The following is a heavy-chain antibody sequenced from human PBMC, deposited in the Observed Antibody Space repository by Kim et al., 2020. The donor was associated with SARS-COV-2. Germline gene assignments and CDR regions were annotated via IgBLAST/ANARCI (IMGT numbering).Heavy chain of an antibody. Sequence: SETLSLTCTVSGGSISRSNYYWGWIRQPPGKGLEWIGNIYNSGSTYYNPSLKSRVTISVDTSNNQFSLRLSSVTAADTAVYHCARGTEYSRAFDYWGQGTLVTVSS. D-gene: IGHD6-6*01. J-gene: IGHJ4*02. CDR3: ARGTEYSRAFDY. CDR2: IYNSGST. V-gene: IGHV4-39*01. CDR1: GGSISRSNYY.